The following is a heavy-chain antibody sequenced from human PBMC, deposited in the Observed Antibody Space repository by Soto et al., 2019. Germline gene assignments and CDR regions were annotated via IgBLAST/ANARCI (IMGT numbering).Heavy chain of an antibody. V-gene: IGHV3-11*04. CDR1: GFTFNDFY. Sequence: PGGSLRLSCAASGFTFNDFYMNWVRQAPGKGLEWISSISSSGTHMYYADAMRGRFTISRDNAMKSLFLQMNSLGVEDTAVYYCTRGPHAGYGTAWFAFWGQGALVTVSS. D-gene: IGHD2-15*01. CDR2: ISSSGTHM. CDR3: TRGPHAGYGTAWFAF. J-gene: IGHJ4*02.